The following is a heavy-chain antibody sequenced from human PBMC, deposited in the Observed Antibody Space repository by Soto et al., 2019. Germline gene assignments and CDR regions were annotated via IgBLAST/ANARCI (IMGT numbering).Heavy chain of an antibody. CDR3: ARDMVVPAAYYYYYGMDV. V-gene: IGHV3-30-3*01. CDR2: ISYDGSNK. CDR1: GFTFSSYA. D-gene: IGHD2-2*01. J-gene: IGHJ6*02. Sequence: GGSLRLSCAASGFTFSSYAMHWVRQAPGKGLEWVAVISYDGSNKYYADSVKGRFTISRDNSKNTLYLQMNSLRAEDTAVYYCARDMVVPAAYYYYYGMDVWGQGTTVTVSS.